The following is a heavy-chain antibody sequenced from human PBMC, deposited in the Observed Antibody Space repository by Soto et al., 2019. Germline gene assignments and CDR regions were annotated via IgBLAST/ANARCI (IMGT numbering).Heavy chain of an antibody. CDR2: INPSGGIT. D-gene: IGHD2-2*01. Sequence: QVQLVQSGAEVKKPGASVKVSCKASGYTLTSYYLHWVRQAPGQGPECMGIINPSGGITNDAQKFQDRVTMTSDTSPSTVYMELSSLRSEDTAVYYCARGISTTRYYYYYGMDVWGQGTTVTVSS. V-gene: IGHV1-46*01. CDR3: ARGISTTRYYYYYGMDV. J-gene: IGHJ6*02. CDR1: GYTLTSYY.